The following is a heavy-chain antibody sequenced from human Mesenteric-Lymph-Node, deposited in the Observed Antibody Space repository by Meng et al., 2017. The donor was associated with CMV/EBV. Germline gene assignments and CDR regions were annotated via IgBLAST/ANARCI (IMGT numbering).Heavy chain of an antibody. V-gene: IGHV3-30*02. D-gene: IGHD3-16*01. J-gene: IGHJ4*02. Sequence: GESLKISCAASGFTFSTYGMHWVRQAPGRGLEWVAFIRSDGTNKYYADSVKGRFTISRDNSKNTLYLQMKSLVPDDTATYYCAKVDGWFTRRWGDWGQGTLVTVSS. CDR3: AKVDGWFTRRWGD. CDR2: IRSDGTNK. CDR1: GFTFSTYG.